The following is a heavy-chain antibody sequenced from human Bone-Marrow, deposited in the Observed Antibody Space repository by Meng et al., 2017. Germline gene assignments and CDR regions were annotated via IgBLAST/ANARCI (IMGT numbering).Heavy chain of an antibody. CDR2: INHSGST. Sequence: SQTRSLTCAVYGGSFSGYYWSWIRQPPGKGLEWIGEINHSGSTNYNPSLKSRVTISVDTSKNQFSLKLSSVTAADTAVYYCASVFSVPYYYYYGMDVWGQGTTVTVSS. J-gene: IGHJ6*02. D-gene: IGHD3-3*02. CDR3: ASVFSVPYYYYYGMDV. CDR1: GGSFSGYY. V-gene: IGHV4-34*01.